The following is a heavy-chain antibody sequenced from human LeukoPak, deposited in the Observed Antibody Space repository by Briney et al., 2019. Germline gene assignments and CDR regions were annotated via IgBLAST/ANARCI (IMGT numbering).Heavy chain of an antibody. CDR1: GGSISSSSYY. D-gene: IGHD4-23*01. CDR3: ARQIGAGRWSFDY. J-gene: IGHJ4*02. CDR2: INYSGST. Sequence: SETLSLTCTVSGGSISSSSYYWGWIRQPPGTGLDWIGSINYSGSTYYNPSLKSRVTISVDTSRNQFSLKLTSVTAADTAVYYCARQIGAGRWSFDYWGQGTLVTVSS. V-gene: IGHV4-39*01.